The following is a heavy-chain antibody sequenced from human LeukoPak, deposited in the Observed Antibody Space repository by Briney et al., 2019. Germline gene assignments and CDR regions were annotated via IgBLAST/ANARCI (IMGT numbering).Heavy chain of an antibody. CDR3: ARGAVAGTNWYFDY. D-gene: IGHD6-19*01. CDR1: GFIFSYHY. CDR2: ISNKGRSYTT. Sequence: GGSLRLSCAASGFIFSYHYMDWVRQARGRGLEWVARISNKGRSYTTEYAASGRGIFTIPRDKSSNSLYLQMSSLKTEDTAVYFCARGAVAGTNWYFDYWGQGTLVAVSS. V-gene: IGHV3-72*01. J-gene: IGHJ4*02.